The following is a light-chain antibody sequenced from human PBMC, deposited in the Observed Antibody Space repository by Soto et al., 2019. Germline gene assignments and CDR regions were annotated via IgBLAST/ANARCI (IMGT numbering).Light chain of an antibody. CDR1: TSNIGSNY. CDR3: ATWDDSLNGFYV. CDR2: RNN. J-gene: IGLJ1*01. Sequence: VLTQHRRASGTPGQGVTISCFGSTSNIGSNYVYWYQQLPGTAPKLLTYRNNQRPSGVPDRFSGSKSGTSASLAISGLRSDDEADYFCATWDDSLNGFYVFGTGTKVTVL. V-gene: IGLV1-47*01.